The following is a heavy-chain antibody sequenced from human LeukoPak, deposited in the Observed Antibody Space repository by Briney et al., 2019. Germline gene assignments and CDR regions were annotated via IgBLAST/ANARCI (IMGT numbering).Heavy chain of an antibody. Sequence: GWSLTLSCVPCLWMFLRWLLLGVGQAPGKGLVWVSRINSDGSSTSYADSVKGRFTISRDNAKNTLFLQMNSLRAEDTAVYYCARGPGAFDIWGQGTMVTVSS. J-gene: IGHJ3*02. CDR2: INSDGSST. CDR1: LWMFLRWL. D-gene: IGHD2-2*01. CDR3: ARGPGAFDI. V-gene: IGHV3-74*01.